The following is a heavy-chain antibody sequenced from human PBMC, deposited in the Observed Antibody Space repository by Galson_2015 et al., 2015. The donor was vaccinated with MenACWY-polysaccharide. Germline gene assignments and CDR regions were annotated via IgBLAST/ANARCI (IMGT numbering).Heavy chain of an antibody. CDR1: GFTFNTHW. Sequence: SLRLSCAASGFTFNTHWMHWVRQAPGKGLMWVSRINRDGSSTDYADSVKGRFTISRDNAKNTLFLQMNSLRAEDTAVYYCARCITSSNWGQGTLVTVSS. D-gene: IGHD6-6*01. J-gene: IGHJ4*02. V-gene: IGHV3-74*01. CDR2: INRDGSST. CDR3: ARCITSSN.